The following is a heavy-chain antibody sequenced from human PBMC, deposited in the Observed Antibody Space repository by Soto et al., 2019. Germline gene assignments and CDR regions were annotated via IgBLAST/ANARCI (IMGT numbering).Heavy chain of an antibody. CDR1: GFTFSSYA. V-gene: IGHV3-23*01. CDR3: ARVRCSSSSCYPNWFDP. CDR2: ISGHGDGT. Sequence: PGGSLRLSCAASGFTFSSYAMSWVRQAPCKWLEWVSTISGHGDGTYYSDSAKGRFTISRDNSKNTLCLQMNSLRAEDTAVYYCARVRCSSSSCYPNWFDPWGQGTLITVSS. D-gene: IGHD2-2*01. J-gene: IGHJ5*02.